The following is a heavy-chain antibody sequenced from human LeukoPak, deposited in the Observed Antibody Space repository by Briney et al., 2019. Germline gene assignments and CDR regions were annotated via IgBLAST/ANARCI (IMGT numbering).Heavy chain of an antibody. CDR2: MNPNSGNT. J-gene: IGHJ4*02. CDR3: ARVRGNSGSYLEYYY. V-gene: IGHV1-8*03. CDR1: GYTFTSYD. Sequence: ASVKVSCKASGYTFTSYDINWVRQATGQGLEWMGWMNPNSGNTGYAQKFQGRVTITRNTSISTAYMELSSLRSEDTAVYYCARVRGNSGSYLEYYYWGQGTLVTVSS. D-gene: IGHD1-26*01.